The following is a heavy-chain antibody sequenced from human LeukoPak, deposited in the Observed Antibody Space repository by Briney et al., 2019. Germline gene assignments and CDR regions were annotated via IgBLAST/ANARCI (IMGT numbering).Heavy chain of an antibody. J-gene: IGHJ4*02. D-gene: IGHD1-1*01. CDR1: GLTFSSYA. CDR2: ISGNGDIT. CDR3: AKDLRGTLSSRGPFEY. V-gene: IGHV3-23*01. Sequence: GSLRLSCAASGLTFSSYAMSWVRQAPEKGLEWVSAISGNGDITYYADTVKGRFSGSRDNSKNTLYLQLNSLRAEDTAVYYCAKDLRGTLSSRGPFEYWGQGTLVTVSS.